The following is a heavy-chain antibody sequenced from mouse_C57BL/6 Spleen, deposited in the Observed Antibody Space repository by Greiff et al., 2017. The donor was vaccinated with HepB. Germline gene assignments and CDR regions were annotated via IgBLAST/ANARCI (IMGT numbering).Heavy chain of an antibody. CDR1: GFTFSSYG. Sequence: EVQRVESGGDLVKPGGSLKLSCAASGFTFSSYGMSWVRQTPDKRLEWVATISSGGSYTYYPDSVKGRFTISRDNAKNTLYLQMSSLKSEDTAMYYCARRYGSSYYYAMDYWGQGTSVTVSS. D-gene: IGHD1-1*01. CDR2: ISSGGSYT. CDR3: ARRYGSSYYYAMDY. J-gene: IGHJ4*01. V-gene: IGHV5-6*01.